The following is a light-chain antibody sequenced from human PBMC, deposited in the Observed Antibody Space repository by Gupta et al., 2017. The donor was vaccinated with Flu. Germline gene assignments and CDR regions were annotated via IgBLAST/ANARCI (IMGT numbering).Light chain of an antibody. CDR3: HQRASFRT. CDR2: DAS. Sequence: SPAALSLSPGERATLSCRASQSVSNSLAWYQQKPGQAPRLLIYDASNRASGVPVRFRGSGSGTDFSLSISSREPEDFAVYYWHQRASFRTFGHGTKVDIK. CDR1: QSVSNS. J-gene: IGKJ3*01. V-gene: IGKV3-11*01.